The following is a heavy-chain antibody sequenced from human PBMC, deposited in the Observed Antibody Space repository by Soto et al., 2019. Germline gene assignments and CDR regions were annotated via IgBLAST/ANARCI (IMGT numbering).Heavy chain of an antibody. CDR1: GFTFSSYA. Sequence: QVQLVESGGGVVQPGRSLRLSCAASGFTFSSYAMQWVRQAPGKGLEWVSLISYDGSKNYYADSVQGRFTISRDNSKNTLYLQMNSLRAEDTAVYDCARVGYHYGLDVWGQGTTVTVSS. J-gene: IGHJ6*02. V-gene: IGHV3-30-3*01. CDR2: ISYDGSKN. CDR3: ARVGYHYGLDV.